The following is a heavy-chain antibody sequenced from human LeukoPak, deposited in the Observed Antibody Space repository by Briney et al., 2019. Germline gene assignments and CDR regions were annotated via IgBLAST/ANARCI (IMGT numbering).Heavy chain of an antibody. V-gene: IGHV3-11*01. CDR2: ISSSGSTI. CDR3: ARASVAGKTFDY. Sequence: GSLRLSCAASGFPFSDYYMSWIRQAPGKGLEWVSYISSSGSTIYYADSVKGRFTISRDNAKNSLYLQMNSLRAEDTAVYYCARASVAGKTFDYWGQGTLVTVSS. D-gene: IGHD6-19*01. CDR1: GFPFSDYY. J-gene: IGHJ4*02.